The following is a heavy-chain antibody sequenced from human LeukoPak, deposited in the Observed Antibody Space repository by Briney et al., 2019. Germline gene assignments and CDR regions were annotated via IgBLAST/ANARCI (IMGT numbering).Heavy chain of an antibody. V-gene: IGHV4-34*01. D-gene: IGHD3-22*01. CDR3: ARVRGNYYYDSSGYPRVHAFDI. Sequence: PSETLSLTCAVYGVSFSGYYWSWIRQPPGKGLEWIGEINHSGSTNYNPSLKSRVTISVDTSKNQFSLKLSSVTAADTAVYHCARVRGNYYYDSSGYPRVHAFDIWGQGTMVTVSS. CDR1: GVSFSGYY. CDR2: INHSGST. J-gene: IGHJ3*02.